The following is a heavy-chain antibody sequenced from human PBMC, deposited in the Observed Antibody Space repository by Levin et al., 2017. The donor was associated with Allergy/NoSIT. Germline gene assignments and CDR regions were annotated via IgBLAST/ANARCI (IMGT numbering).Heavy chain of an antibody. CDR1: GFTFADYT. Sequence: ETLSLTCAASGFTFADYTMHWVRQAPGKGLEWVSLINWDGSSTYYADSVKGRFTISRDNRKNSLYLQMSSLRTEDTALYYCAKDLSIELAVTGTLHHWGQGTLVTVSS. CDR3: AKDLSIELAVTGTLHH. CDR2: INWDGSST. J-gene: IGHJ5*02. V-gene: IGHV3-43*01. D-gene: IGHD6-19*01.